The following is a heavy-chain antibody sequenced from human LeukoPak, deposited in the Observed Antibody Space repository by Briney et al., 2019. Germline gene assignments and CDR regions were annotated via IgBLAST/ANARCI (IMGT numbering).Heavy chain of an antibody. CDR1: GGSISSYY. J-gene: IGHJ5*02. V-gene: IGHV4-4*07. CDR2: IYTNGST. Sequence: PSETLSLTCTVSGGSISSYYWSWIRQPAGKGLEWIGRIYTNGSTNYNPSLKSRVTMSVDTSKNQFSLKLSSVTAADTAVYYCARGRRYDFWSGHDLNWFDPWGQGTLVTVSS. D-gene: IGHD3-3*01. CDR3: ARGRRYDFWSGHDLNWFDP.